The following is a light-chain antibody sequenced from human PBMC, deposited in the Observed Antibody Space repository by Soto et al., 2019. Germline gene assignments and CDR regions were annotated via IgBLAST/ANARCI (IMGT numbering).Light chain of an antibody. V-gene: IGKV1-5*03. CDR1: QIIYSW. Sequence: DIQMTQSPSTLSASVGDSVTITCRASQIIYSWLAWYQQKPGNAPKLLIYKSSTVERGGPSRFSGSGSETDFTLTINSLQPDDFATYYCLQYFDYYRTFGQGTKVEIK. CDR3: LQYFDYYRT. CDR2: KSS. J-gene: IGKJ1*01.